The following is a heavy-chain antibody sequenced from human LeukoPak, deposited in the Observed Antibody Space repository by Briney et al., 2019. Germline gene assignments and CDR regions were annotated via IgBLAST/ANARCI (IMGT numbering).Heavy chain of an antibody. D-gene: IGHD3-22*01. CDR3: ARVGIRDSSGYCYPSHFDY. Sequence: SGGSLRLSCAASGFTFSSYSMNWVRQASGKGLEWVSSISSSSSYIYYADSVKGRFTISRDNAKNSLYLQMNSLRAEDTAVYYCARVGIRDSSGYCYPSHFDYWGQGTLVTVSS. CDR1: GFTFSSYS. CDR2: ISSSSSYI. J-gene: IGHJ4*02. V-gene: IGHV3-21*01.